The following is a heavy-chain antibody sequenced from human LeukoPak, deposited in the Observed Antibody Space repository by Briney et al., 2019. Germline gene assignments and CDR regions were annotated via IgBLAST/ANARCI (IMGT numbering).Heavy chain of an antibody. V-gene: IGHV4-34*01. J-gene: IGHJ6*02. CDR3: ARGVPIVVVPAAVVVAATSVLSGMDV. Sequence: NPSETLSLTCAVYGGSFSGYYWSWIRQPPGKGLEWIGEINHSGSTNYNPSLKSRVPISVDTSKNQFSLKLSSVTAADTAVYYCARGVPIVVVPAAVVVAATSVLSGMDVWGQGTTVTVSS. CDR2: INHSGST. CDR1: GGSFSGYY. D-gene: IGHD2-2*01.